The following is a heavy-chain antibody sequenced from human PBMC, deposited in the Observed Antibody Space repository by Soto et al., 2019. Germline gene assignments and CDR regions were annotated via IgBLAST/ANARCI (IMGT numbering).Heavy chain of an antibody. V-gene: IGHV3-21*01. J-gene: IGHJ5*02. CDR2: SSSSSSYI. D-gene: IGHD6-6*01. CDR1: GFTFSSYS. Sequence: GGSLRLSCAASGFTFSSYSMNWVRQAPGKGLEWVSSSSSSSSYIYYADSLKGRFTISRDNAKNSLYLQMNSLRTEDTAVYYCARDLPGRPDWFDPWGQGTLVTVSS. CDR3: ARDLPGRPDWFDP.